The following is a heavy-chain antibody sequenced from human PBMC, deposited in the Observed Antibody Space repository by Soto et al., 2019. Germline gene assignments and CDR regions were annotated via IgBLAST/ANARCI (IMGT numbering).Heavy chain of an antibody. CDR3: ATAVPFDY. V-gene: IGHV3-74*01. CDR2: INSDGSST. Sequence: EVQLVESGGGLVQPGGSLRRSCAASGFTFSSYWMHWVRQAPGKGLLWVSRINSDGSSTYYANSVKGRFTISRDNAKNTLYLQMNSLRAEDTAVYYCATAVPFDYWGQRTLVTVSS. CDR1: GFTFSSYW. D-gene: IGHD2-2*01. J-gene: IGHJ4*02.